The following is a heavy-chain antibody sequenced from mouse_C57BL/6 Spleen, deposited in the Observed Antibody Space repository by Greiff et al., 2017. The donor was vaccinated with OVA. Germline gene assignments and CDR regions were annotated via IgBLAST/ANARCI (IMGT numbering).Heavy chain of an antibody. CDR3: ARDGVYDYDRNYFDY. D-gene: IGHD2-4*01. J-gene: IGHJ2*01. CDR1: GYTFTDYY. V-gene: IGHV1-19*01. CDR2: INPYNGGT. Sequence: VHVKQSGPVLVKPGASVKMSCKASGYTFTDYYMNWVKQSHGKSLEWIGVINPYNGGTSYNQKFKGKATLTVDKSSSTAYMELNSLTSEDSAVYYGARDGVYDYDRNYFDYWGQGTTLTVSS.